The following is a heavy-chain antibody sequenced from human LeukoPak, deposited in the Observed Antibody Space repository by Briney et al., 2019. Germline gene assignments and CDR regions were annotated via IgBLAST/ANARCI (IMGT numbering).Heavy chain of an antibody. Sequence: ASVKVSCKASGYILTSYYIHWVRQAPGQGLEWMGMINPSSGSTTYAQKFQGRVTVTRDTSTSTVYMELSSLSSEDTAVYYCARGGEGHIVVVNWGQGTLVTVSS. D-gene: IGHD2-21*01. CDR1: GYILTSYY. J-gene: IGHJ4*02. CDR3: ARGGEGHIVVVN. CDR2: INPSSGST. V-gene: IGHV1-46*01.